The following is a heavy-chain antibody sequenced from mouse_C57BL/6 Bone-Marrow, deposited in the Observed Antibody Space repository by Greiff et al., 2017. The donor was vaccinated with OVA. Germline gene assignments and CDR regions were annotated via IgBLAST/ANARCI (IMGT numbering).Heavy chain of an antibody. V-gene: IGHV1-64*01. CDR3: AFDYYGSSYDY. CDR1: GYTFTSYW. CDR2: IHPNSGST. D-gene: IGHD1-1*01. J-gene: IGHJ2*01. Sequence: VQLKQPGAELVKPGASVKLSCKASGYTFTSYWMHWVKQRPGQGLEWIGMIHPNSGSTNYNEKFKSKATLTVDKSSSTAYMQLSSLTSEDSAVYYCAFDYYGSSYDYWGQGTTLTVSS.